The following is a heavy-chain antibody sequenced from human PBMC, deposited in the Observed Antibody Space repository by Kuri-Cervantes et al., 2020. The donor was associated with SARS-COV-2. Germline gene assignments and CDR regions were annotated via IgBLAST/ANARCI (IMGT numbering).Heavy chain of an antibody. CDR2: FDPEDGET. D-gene: IGHD6-19*01. CDR1: VYTLTELS. Sequence: ASVQVSCKVSVYTLTELSMHWVRQAPGKGLEWMGGFDPEDGETIYAQKFQGRVTMTEDTSTDTAYMELRSLRSDDTAVYYCARGGYSSGWIPCYYYYGMDVWGQGTTVTVSS. CDR3: ARGGYSSGWIPCYYYYGMDV. J-gene: IGHJ6*02. V-gene: IGHV1-24*01.